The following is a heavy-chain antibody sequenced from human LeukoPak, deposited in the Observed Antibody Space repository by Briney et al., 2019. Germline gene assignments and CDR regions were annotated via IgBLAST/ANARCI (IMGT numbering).Heavy chain of an antibody. CDR2: MNPNSGNT. CDR1: GYTFTGYY. V-gene: IGHV1-8*03. Sequence: ASVKVSCKASGYTFTGYYMHWVRQAPGQGLEWMGWMNPNSGNTGYAQKFQGRVTITRNTSISTAYMELSSLRSEDTAAYYCARGYDFWSGYYWYFDYWGQGTLVTVSS. CDR3: ARGYDFWSGYYWYFDY. D-gene: IGHD3-3*01. J-gene: IGHJ4*02.